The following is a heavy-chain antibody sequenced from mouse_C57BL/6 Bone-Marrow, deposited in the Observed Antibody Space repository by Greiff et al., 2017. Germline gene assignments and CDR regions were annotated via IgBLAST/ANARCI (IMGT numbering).Heavy chain of an antibody. D-gene: IGHD1-1*01. Sequence: VQLQQPGAELVKPGASVKLSCKASGYTFTSYWMHWVKQRPGQGLEWIGMIHPNSGSTNYNEKFKSKATLTVDKSSSTAYMQLSSLTSEDSAVYYCAIYYGSPYYYAMDYWGQGTSVTVSS. J-gene: IGHJ4*01. CDR3: AIYYGSPYYYAMDY. CDR1: GYTFTSYW. V-gene: IGHV1-64*01. CDR2: IHPNSGST.